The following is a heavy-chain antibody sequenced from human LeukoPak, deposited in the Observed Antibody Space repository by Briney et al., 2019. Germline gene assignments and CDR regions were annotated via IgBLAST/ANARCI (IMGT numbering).Heavy chain of an antibody. Sequence: SETLSLTSTVSGGSISSYYWSWIRQPAGKGLEWIGRIYTSGSTNYNPSLKSRVTMSVDTSKNQFSLKLSSVTAADTAVYYCARDYYYGSGSYWVAFDIWGQGTMVTVSS. CDR3: ARDYYYGSGSYWVAFDI. V-gene: IGHV4-4*07. J-gene: IGHJ3*02. D-gene: IGHD3-10*01. CDR1: GGSISSYY. CDR2: IYTSGST.